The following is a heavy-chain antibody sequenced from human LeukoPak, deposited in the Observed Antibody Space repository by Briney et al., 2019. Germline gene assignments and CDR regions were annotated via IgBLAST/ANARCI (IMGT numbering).Heavy chain of an antibody. V-gene: IGHV3-21*01. CDR3: ARVGTTVTSVDY. CDR1: GFTFSSYS. Sequence: GGSLRLSCAASGFTFSSYSMNWVRQAPGKGLEWVSSLSSSSSYIYYADSVKGRFTISRDNAKNSLYLQMNSLRAEDTAVYYCARVGTTVTSVDYWGQGTLVTVSS. J-gene: IGHJ4*02. D-gene: IGHD4-17*01. CDR2: LSSSSSYI.